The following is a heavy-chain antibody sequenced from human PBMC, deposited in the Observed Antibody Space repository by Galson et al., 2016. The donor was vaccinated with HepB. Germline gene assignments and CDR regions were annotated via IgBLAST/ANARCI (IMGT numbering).Heavy chain of an antibody. CDR3: ATSRGYSGYDPYYY. Sequence: TLSLTCTVSGASISSYYWSWIRQPPGKGLESIGYVYYSGSTNYNPSLKSRVTISVDTSKNQFSLKLTSVTAADTAVYYCATSRGYSGYDPYYYWGQGTPVTVSS. V-gene: IGHV4-59*01. CDR1: GASISSYY. D-gene: IGHD5-12*01. J-gene: IGHJ4*02. CDR2: VYYSGST.